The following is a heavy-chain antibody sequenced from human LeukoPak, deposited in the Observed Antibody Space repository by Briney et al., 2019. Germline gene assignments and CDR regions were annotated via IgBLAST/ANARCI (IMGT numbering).Heavy chain of an antibody. V-gene: IGHV3-23*01. CDR1: GFTFSNYG. CDR2: IWISGGST. CDR3: AKGGSSGWYLSNWFDP. Sequence: GSLRLSCAASGFTFSNYGMHWVRQAPGKGLEWVSAIWISGGSTYYADSVKGRFTISSDNSKNTLYLQMNSLRAEDTAIYHCAKGGSSGWYLSNWFDPWGQGTLVTVSS. D-gene: IGHD6-19*01. J-gene: IGHJ5*02.